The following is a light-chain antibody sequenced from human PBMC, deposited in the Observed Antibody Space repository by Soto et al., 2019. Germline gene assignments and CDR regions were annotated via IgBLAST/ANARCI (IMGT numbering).Light chain of an antibody. J-gene: IGLJ1*01. CDR3: SSYTSSNTYV. CDR2: DVS. V-gene: IGLV2-14*03. Sequence: QSALTQPAPVSGSPGQSITNSCTGTSGDIGGYDYVSWYQQHPGKAPKLMIYDVSNRPSGVSNRFSGSKSGTTASLTISGLQAEDEADYYCSSYTSSNTYVFGTGTKLTVL. CDR1: SGDIGGYDY.